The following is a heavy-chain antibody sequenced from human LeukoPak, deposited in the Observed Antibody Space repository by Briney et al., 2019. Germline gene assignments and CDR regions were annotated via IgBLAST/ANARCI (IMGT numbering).Heavy chain of an antibody. Sequence: SETLSLTCTVSGGSISSYYWSWIRQPPGKGLEWIGYIYYSGSTNYNPSLKSRVTISVDTSKDQFSLKLSSVTAADTAVYYCARVSSYYYYYMDVWGKGTTVTVSS. J-gene: IGHJ6*03. CDR3: ARVSSYYYYYMDV. V-gene: IGHV4-59*01. CDR1: GGSISSYY. CDR2: IYYSGST.